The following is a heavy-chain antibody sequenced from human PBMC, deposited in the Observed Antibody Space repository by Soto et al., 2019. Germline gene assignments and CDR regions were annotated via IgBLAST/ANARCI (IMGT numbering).Heavy chain of an antibody. CDR3: ARALLHSLVVPDFDY. CDR2: IDTQNGNT. Sequence: ASVKVSCKASGYIFNTYGVTWVRQAPGQGLEWLGWIDTQNGNTNYALRVRDRVTMTADTSTNTAYLELRSLRSDDSAIYYCARALLHSLVVPDFDYWGQGTLVTVSS. CDR1: GYIFNTYG. J-gene: IGHJ4*02. V-gene: IGHV1-18*01. D-gene: IGHD2-21*01.